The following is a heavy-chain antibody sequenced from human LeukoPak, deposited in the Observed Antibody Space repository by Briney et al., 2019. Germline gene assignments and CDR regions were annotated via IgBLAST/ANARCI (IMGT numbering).Heavy chain of an antibody. Sequence: ASVKVSCKASGYTFTGYYMHWVRQAPGQGLEWMGWINPNSGGTNYAQKFQGRVTMTRDTSISTAYMELSRLRSDDTAVYYCAREKASITMVRGVGPGDYWGQGTLVTVSS. D-gene: IGHD3-10*01. J-gene: IGHJ4*02. CDR2: INPNSGGT. CDR1: GYTFTGYY. V-gene: IGHV1-2*02. CDR3: AREKASITMVRGVGPGDY.